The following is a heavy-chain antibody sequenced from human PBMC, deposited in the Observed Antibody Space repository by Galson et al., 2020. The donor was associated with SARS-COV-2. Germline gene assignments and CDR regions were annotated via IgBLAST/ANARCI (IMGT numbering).Heavy chain of an antibody. D-gene: IGHD3-3*01. CDR3: AKFRDFFDFRSGYYSMDI. V-gene: IGHV3-30*18. Sequence: GGSLRLSCVASGFSFNNFGMHWVRKAPGKGLEWVALISYEGSKKYYVDSVKGRFTVSKDNSKNTVYLLINSLRVEDTAVYYCAKFRDFFDFRSGYYSMDIWGQGTTVTVSS. J-gene: IGHJ6*02. CDR2: ISYEGSKK. CDR1: GFSFNNFG.